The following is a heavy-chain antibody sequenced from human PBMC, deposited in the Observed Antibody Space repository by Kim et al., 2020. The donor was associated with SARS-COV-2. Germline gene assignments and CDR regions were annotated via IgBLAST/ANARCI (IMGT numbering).Heavy chain of an antibody. CDR3: ARSKTFDI. Sequence: ASVKVSCKASDFTFADYGFNWVRQAPGQWLEWMGWITAYNGNTNYAHNFRGRVTVTTDTSTSTAYLELRSLGSDDTATYYCARSKTFDIWGQGTMVTVSS. CDR2: ITAYNGNT. CDR1: DFTFADYG. V-gene: IGHV1-18*01. J-gene: IGHJ3*02.